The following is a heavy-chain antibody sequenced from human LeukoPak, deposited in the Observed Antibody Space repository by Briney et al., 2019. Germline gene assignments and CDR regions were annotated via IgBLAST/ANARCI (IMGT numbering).Heavy chain of an antibody. V-gene: IGHV1-18*01. CDR2: ISAYNGNT. D-gene: IGHD2-21*02. CDR1: GYTFSSYG. Sequence: GASAKVSCKASGYTFSSYGISWVRQAPGQGLEWMGWISAYNGNTDYAQNLRGRLIMTTDTSTSTAYMELRSLRSDDTAVYYCARSRLLLDYWGQGTLVTVSS. J-gene: IGHJ4*02. CDR3: ARSRLLLDY.